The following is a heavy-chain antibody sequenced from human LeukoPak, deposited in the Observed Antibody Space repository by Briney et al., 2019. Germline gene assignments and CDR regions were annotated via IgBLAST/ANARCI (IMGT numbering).Heavy chain of an antibody. J-gene: IGHJ5*02. CDR3: AREGLLDP. CDR1: GYIFTSYG. V-gene: IGHV1-18*01. CDR2: ISADNGDT. D-gene: IGHD2-21*02. Sequence: GASVKVSCKASGYIFTSYGISWVRQAPGQGLEWMGWISADNGDTNYAQKFQGRVTMTTDTSTSTAYMEMRRLRSDDTAVYYCAREGLLDPWDQGTLVTVSS.